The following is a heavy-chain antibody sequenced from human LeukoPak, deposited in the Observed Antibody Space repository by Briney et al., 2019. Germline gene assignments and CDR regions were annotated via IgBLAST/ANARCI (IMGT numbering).Heavy chain of an antibody. CDR3: ARGGTYSGYDFWALATTVTPYYFDY. CDR2: INDSGTT. Sequence: SSETLSLTCGVSSEIFSGYYWGWIRQPPGKGLEWIGDINDSGTTKYNPTLKSRVTISIDSSKRQFSLKVKSVTAADTAVYYCARGGTYSGYDFWALATTVTPYYFDYWGQGTLVTVSS. V-gene: IGHV4-34*01. J-gene: IGHJ4*02. CDR1: SEIFSGYY. D-gene: IGHD5-12*01.